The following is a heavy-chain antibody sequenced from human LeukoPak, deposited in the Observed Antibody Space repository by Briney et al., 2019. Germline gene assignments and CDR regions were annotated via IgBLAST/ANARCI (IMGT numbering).Heavy chain of an antibody. CDR1: GYTFTDYF. CDR3: ARYSSSYNYYYHMDV. Sequence: ASVKVSCKASGYTFTDYFIHWVRQAPGQGLEWMGWINPNSGGTNYAQKFQGRVTMTRDTSISTAYMELSRLRSDDTAVYYCARYSSSYNYYYHMDVWGKGTTVTVSS. J-gene: IGHJ6*03. CDR2: INPNSGGT. V-gene: IGHV1-2*02. D-gene: IGHD6-6*01.